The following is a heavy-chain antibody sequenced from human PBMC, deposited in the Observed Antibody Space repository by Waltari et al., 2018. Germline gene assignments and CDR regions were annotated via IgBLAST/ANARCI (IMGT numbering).Heavy chain of an antibody. Sequence: QVQLQQWGAGLLKPSETLSLTCAVYGGSFSGYYWSWIRQPPGKGLEWIGEINHSGSTNYNPSLKSRVTISVDTSKNQFSLKLSSVTAADTAVYYCAKTIVGATRPYYYYYYMDVWGKGTTVTISS. CDR1: GGSFSGYY. CDR3: AKTIVGATRPYYYYYYMDV. V-gene: IGHV4-34*01. D-gene: IGHD1-26*01. CDR2: INHSGST. J-gene: IGHJ6*03.